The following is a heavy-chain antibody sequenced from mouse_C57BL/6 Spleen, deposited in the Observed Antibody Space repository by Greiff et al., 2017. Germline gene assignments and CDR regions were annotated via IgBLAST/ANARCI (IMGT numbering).Heavy chain of an antibody. CDR1: GYSITSGYY. Sequence: ESGPGLVKPSQSLSLTCSVTGYSITSGYYWNWIRQFPGNKLEWMGYISYDGSNNYNPSLKNRISITRDTSKNQFFLKLNSVTTEDTATYYCASGVRGFAYWGQGTLVTVSA. CDR2: ISYDGSN. CDR3: ASGVRGFAY. J-gene: IGHJ3*01. D-gene: IGHD1-1*02. V-gene: IGHV3-6*01.